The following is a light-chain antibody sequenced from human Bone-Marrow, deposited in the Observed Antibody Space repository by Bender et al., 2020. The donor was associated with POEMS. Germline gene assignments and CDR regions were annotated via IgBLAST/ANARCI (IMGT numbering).Light chain of an antibody. CDR1: SSDVGGYNY. V-gene: IGLV2-14*01. Sequence: QSALTQPASVSGSPGQSITISCTGSSSDVGGYNYVSWYQQHPGEAPKLMIYDVTYRPSGVSNRFSGSRSGNTASLTISGLQAEDEADYYCSSYRRGDTLVFGGGTKLTVL. CDR2: DVT. CDR3: SSYRRGDTLV. J-gene: IGLJ2*01.